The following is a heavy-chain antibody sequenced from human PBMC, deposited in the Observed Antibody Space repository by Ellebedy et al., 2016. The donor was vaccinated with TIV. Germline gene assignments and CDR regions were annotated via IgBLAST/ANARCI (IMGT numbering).Heavy chain of an antibody. CDR1: GGSISSYY. CDR3: ARHRRQLDFDY. CDR2: IYYSGST. J-gene: IGHJ4*02. D-gene: IGHD6-13*01. V-gene: IGHV4-59*08. Sequence: MPSETLSLTCTVSGGSISSYYWSWIRQPPGKGLEWIGYIYYSGSTNHNPSLKSRVTILVDTSKNQFSLKLSSVTAADTAVYYCARHRRQLDFDYWGQGTLVTVSS.